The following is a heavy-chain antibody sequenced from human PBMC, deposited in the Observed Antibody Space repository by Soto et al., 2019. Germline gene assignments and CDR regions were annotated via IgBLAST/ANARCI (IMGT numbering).Heavy chain of an antibody. J-gene: IGHJ4*02. CDR2: INSDGST. D-gene: IGHD5-18*01. Sequence: EVQLVESGGGLIPPGGSLRLSCAASGFLVNSAYMTWVRQAPGKGLEWLSMINSDGSTLYAESVKGRFPNSRDNSKNRLDLQMNSLRAEDTAMYYCARSGYSFAWGYWGQGTLVIVTS. CDR1: GFLVNSAY. V-gene: IGHV3-53*01. CDR3: ARSGYSFAWGY.